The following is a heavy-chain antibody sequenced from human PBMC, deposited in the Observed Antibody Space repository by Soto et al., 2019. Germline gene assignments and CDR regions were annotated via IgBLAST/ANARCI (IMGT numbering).Heavy chain of an antibody. D-gene: IGHD3-3*01. CDR1: GGSVSSSSYY. CDR3: ARGFKSSPYDFWTNNWFDP. V-gene: IGHV4-61*01. Sequence: QVQLQESGPGLVKPSETLSLTCTVSGGSVSSSSYYWSWIRQPPGKGLEWIGYIYYSGSTNYNPSLKSRVTISVDTSKNQFSLKLSSVTAADTAVYYCARGFKSSPYDFWTNNWFDPWGQGTLVTVSS. CDR2: IYYSGST. J-gene: IGHJ5*02.